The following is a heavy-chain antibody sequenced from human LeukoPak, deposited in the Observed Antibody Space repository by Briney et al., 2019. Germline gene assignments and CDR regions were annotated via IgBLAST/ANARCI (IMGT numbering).Heavy chain of an antibody. D-gene: IGHD3-22*01. Sequence: GSLRLSCAASGFTVSSNYMSWIRQPPGKGLEWIGNIFYSGGTYYNPSLKSRVTMSVDTSKNQFSLKLSSVTAADTAVYYCARDSYDSSGYSVNWGQGTLVTVSS. CDR2: IFYSGGT. CDR1: GFTVSSNY. V-gene: IGHV4-59*02. CDR3: ARDSYDSSGYSVN. J-gene: IGHJ4*02.